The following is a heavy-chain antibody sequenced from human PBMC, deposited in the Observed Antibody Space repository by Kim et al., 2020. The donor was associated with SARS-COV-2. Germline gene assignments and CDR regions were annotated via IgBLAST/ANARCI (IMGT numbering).Heavy chain of an antibody. CDR3: ARQGARYSSSWYSDWFDP. D-gene: IGHD6-13*01. CDR2: IYYSGST. Sequence: SETLSLTCTVSGGSISSYYWSWIRQPPGKGLEWIAYIYYSGSTNYNPSLRSRVTISVDTSKNQFSLKLSSVTAADTAVYYCARQGARYSSSWYSDWFDPWGQGTLVTVSS. J-gene: IGHJ5*02. CDR1: GGSISSYY. V-gene: IGHV4-59*08.